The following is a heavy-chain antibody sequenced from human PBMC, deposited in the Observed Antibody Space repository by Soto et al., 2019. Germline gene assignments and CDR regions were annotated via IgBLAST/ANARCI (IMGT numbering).Heavy chain of an antibody. Sequence: QVQLQESGPGLVKPSQTLSLTCTVSGGSISSGGYYWSWIRQHPGKGLEWIGYIYYSGSTYYNPSLKSRVTESVDTSKNQFSLKLSSVTAADTAVYYCARYYYDSSGYQYFDYWGQGTLVTVSS. CDR1: GGSISSGGYY. CDR3: ARYYYDSSGYQYFDY. J-gene: IGHJ4*02. D-gene: IGHD3-22*01. CDR2: IYYSGST. V-gene: IGHV4-31*03.